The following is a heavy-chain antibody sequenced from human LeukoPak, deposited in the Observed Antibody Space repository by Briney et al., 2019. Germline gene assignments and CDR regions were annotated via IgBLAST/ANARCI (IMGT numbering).Heavy chain of an antibody. V-gene: IGHV3-23*01. J-gene: IGHJ4*02. Sequence: QPGASLRLSCAASGFTFSSYAVTWVRQAPGKGLGWVSAISTSGGSTFYADSVKGRFTISRDNSKNTLYLQMNSPRAEDTTVYYCAKGILSPVIVPFDLWGQGTLVTVSS. CDR2: ISTSGGST. D-gene: IGHD2-15*01. CDR1: GFTFSSYA. CDR3: AKGILSPVIVPFDL.